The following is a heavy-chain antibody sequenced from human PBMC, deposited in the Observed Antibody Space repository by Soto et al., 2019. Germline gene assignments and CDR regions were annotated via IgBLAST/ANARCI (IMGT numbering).Heavy chain of an antibody. V-gene: IGHV3-74*01. D-gene: IGHD5-18*01. J-gene: IGHJ4*02. CDR2: INSDGSST. CDR3: ARDSPTEEHYSYHDY. Sequence: QTGGSLRLSCAASGFTFSSYWMHWVRQAPGKGLVWVSRINSDGSSTSYADSVKGRFTISRDNAKNTLYLQMNSLRAEDTAVYYCARDSPTEEHYSYHDYWGQGTLVTVSS. CDR1: GFTFSSYW.